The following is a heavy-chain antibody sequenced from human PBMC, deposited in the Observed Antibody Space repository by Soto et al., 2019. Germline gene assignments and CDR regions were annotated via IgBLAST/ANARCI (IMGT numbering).Heavy chain of an antibody. V-gene: IGHV4-31*01. D-gene: IGHD3-3*01. J-gene: IGHJ5*02. CDR3: ARWWSGSRQGFDP. Sequence: QVQLQESGPGLVKPSQTLSLTCTVSGGSISSGDYYWSWIRQHPGKGLEWIGYIYYSGSTYYNPSLKSLVTISVDTSKNQCSLKLSSVTAADTAVYYCARWWSGSRQGFDPWGQGTLVTVSS. CDR1: GGSISSGDYY. CDR2: IYYSGST.